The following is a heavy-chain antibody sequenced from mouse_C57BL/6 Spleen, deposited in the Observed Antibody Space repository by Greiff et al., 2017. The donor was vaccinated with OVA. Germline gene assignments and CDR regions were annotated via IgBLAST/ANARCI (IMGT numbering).Heavy chain of an antibody. D-gene: IGHD3-2*02. CDR2: INPSSGYT. CDR1: GYTFTSYW. V-gene: IGHV1-7*01. J-gene: IGHJ4*01. CDR3: ATPRSGYGNAMDY. Sequence: QVQLQQSGAELAKPGASVKLSCKASGYTFTSYWMHWVKQRPGQGLEWIGYINPSSGYTKYNQKFKDKATLTADKSTSTAYMQLSSLTYEDSAVYYGATPRSGYGNAMDYWGQGTSVTVSS.